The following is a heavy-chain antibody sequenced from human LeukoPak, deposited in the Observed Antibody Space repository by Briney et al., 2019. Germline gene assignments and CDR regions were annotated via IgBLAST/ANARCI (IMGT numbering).Heavy chain of an antibody. V-gene: IGHV1-69*13. CDR2: IIPIFGTA. D-gene: IGHD3-22*01. CDR3: ARVYYDSSGYYGLSN. J-gene: IGHJ4*02. Sequence: SVKVSCKASGGTFSSYAISWVRQAPGQGPEWMGGIIPIFGTANYAQKFQGRVTITADESTSTAYMELSSLRSEDTAVYYCARVYYDSSGYYGLSNWGQGTLVTVSS. CDR1: GGTFSSYA.